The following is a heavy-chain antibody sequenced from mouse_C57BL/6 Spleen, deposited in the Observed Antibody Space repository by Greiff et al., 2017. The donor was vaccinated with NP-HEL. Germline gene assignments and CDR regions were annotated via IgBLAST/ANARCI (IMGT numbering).Heavy chain of an antibody. CDR2: IDPENGDT. Sequence: EVQLVESGAELVRPGASVKLSCTASGFNIKDDYMHWVKQRPEQGLEWIGWIDPENGDTEYASKFQGKATITADTSSNTAYLQLSSLTSEDTAVYYCTRGNYVPYWYFDVWGTGTTVTVSS. J-gene: IGHJ1*03. V-gene: IGHV14-4*01. CDR3: TRGNYVPYWYFDV. D-gene: IGHD2-1*01. CDR1: GFNIKDDY.